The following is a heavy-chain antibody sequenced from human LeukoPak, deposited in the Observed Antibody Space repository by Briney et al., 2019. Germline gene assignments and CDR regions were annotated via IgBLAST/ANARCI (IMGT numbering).Heavy chain of an antibody. V-gene: IGHV3-48*03. CDR2: ISSSGSTI. CDR1: GFTFSSYE. J-gene: IGHJ4*02. D-gene: IGHD6-13*01. CDR3: ASPQVPYSSSNYFDY. Sequence: GGSLRLSCAASGFTFSSYEMNWVRQAPGKGLEWVSYISSSGSTIYYADSVKGRFTISRDNAKNSLYLQMNSLRAENTAVYYCASPQVPYSSSNYFDYWGQGTLVTVSS.